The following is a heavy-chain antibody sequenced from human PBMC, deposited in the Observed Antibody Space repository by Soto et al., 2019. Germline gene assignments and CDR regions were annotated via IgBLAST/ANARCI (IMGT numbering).Heavy chain of an antibody. D-gene: IGHD2-15*01. CDR3: ARPRPRYCSGGTCLGFPDAFGI. CDR1: GGSISSSSYY. V-gene: IGHV4-39*01. J-gene: IGHJ3*02. CDR2: IYYSGST. Sequence: QLQLQESGPGLVKPSETLSLTCTVSGGSISSSSYYWCWIRQPPGKGLVWIGRIYYSGSTYYNPSLMSRVVLSVGTSKNPSSLKLSSVTAADTAVYYFARPRPRYCSGGTCLGFPDAFGIWGQWTMVTVSS.